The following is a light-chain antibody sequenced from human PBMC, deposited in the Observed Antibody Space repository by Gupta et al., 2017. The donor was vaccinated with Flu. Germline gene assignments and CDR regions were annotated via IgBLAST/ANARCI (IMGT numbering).Light chain of an antibody. V-gene: IGLV2-14*01. CDR3: SSYTSGSTFYV. CDR1: SSDVGRSDS. Sequence: ALTQPASVSGSPGQSITISCTGTSSDVGRSDSISWYQQHPDKAPKLIIYDVTNRPSGVSSRFSGSKSGNTASLTISGLQPEDETDYYCSSYTSGSTFYVFGTGTKVTVL. CDR2: DVT. J-gene: IGLJ1*01.